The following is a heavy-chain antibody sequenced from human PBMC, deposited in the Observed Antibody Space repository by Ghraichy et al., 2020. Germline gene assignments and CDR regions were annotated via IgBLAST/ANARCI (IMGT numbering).Heavy chain of an antibody. CDR1: GGSFSGYY. J-gene: IGHJ5*02. D-gene: IGHD6-6*01. Sequence: SETLSLTCAVYGGSFSGYYWSWIRQPPGKGLEWIGEINHSGSTNYNPSLKSRVTISVDTSKNQFSLKLSSVTAADTAVYYCARGLIAARPNLWFVPWGQENLVTVSS. CDR2: INHSGST. CDR3: ARGLIAARPNLWFVP. V-gene: IGHV4-34*01.